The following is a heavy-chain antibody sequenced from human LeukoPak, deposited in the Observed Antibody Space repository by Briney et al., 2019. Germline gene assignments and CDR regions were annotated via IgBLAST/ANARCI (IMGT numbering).Heavy chain of an antibody. CDR2: VYDNDIS. Sequence: SETLSLTCSVSGASIRSYFWSWIRQSPGKGLECIGYVYDNDISNFNPSLESRVTILVDRSKSQFSLKLRSVTAADTAVYYCARGLVLATDDAFDIWGPGTMVTVSS. J-gene: IGHJ3*02. CDR3: ARGLVLATDDAFDI. V-gene: IGHV4-59*01. D-gene: IGHD5-12*01. CDR1: GASIRSYF.